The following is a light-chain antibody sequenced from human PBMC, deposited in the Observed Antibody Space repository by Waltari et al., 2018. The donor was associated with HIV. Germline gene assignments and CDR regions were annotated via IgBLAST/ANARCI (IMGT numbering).Light chain of an antibody. CDR2: GAP. J-gene: IGKJ1*01. Sequence: EIVLTQSPGPLSLSPGERTTLYCRASQRVSSSYLAWYQQKPGQAPRLLIYGAPSRATGIPDRFSGSGSGTDFTLTISSLEPEDFAVYYCQQYGNSPRTFGQGTKVEIK. CDR3: QQYGNSPRT. CDR1: QRVSSSY. V-gene: IGKV3-20*01.